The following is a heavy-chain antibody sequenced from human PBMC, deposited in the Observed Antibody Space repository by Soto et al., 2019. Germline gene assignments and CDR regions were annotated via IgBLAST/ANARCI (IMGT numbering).Heavy chain of an antibody. V-gene: IGHV1-18*01. Sequence: GASVKVSCKASGYTFTSYGISWVRQAPGQGLEWMGWISAYNGNTNYAQKLQGRVTMTTDTSTSTAYMELRSLRSDDTAVYYCARVNPTNDYGDSLDYWGQGTLVTVSS. J-gene: IGHJ4*02. CDR3: ARVNPTNDYGDSLDY. CDR2: ISAYNGNT. CDR1: GYTFTSYG. D-gene: IGHD4-17*01.